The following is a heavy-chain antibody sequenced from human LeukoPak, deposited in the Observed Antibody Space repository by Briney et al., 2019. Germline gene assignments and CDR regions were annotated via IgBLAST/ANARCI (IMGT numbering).Heavy chain of an antibody. CDR1: GFTFSDYY. CDR3: ARSSSPYYDFWSGYLDLDY. V-gene: IGHV3-11*01. Sequence: KTGGSLRLSCAASGFTFSDYYMSWIRQAPGKGLEWVSYISSSGSTIYYADSVKGLFTISRDNAKNSLYLQMNSLRAEDTAVYYCARSSSPYYDFWSGYLDLDYWGQGTLVTVSS. CDR2: ISSSGSTI. J-gene: IGHJ4*02. D-gene: IGHD3-3*01.